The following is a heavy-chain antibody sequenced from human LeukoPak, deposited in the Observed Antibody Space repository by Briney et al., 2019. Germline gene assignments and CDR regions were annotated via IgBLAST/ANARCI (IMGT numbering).Heavy chain of an antibody. D-gene: IGHD3-22*01. Sequence: GASVKVSCKASGYTFTSYDINWVRQATGQGLEWMGWMNPNSGNTGYAQKFQGRVTMTRNTSISTAYMELSSLRSEDTAVYYCARDRAYYYDSSGYYQGLDYWGQGTLVTVSS. CDR1: GYTFTSYD. CDR3: ARDRAYYYDSSGYYQGLDY. V-gene: IGHV1-8*01. CDR2: MNPNSGNT. J-gene: IGHJ4*02.